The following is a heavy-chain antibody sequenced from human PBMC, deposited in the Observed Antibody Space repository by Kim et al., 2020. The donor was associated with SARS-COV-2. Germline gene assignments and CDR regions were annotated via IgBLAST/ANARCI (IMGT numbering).Heavy chain of an antibody. CDR2: SGGST. V-gene: IGHV3-23*01. Sequence: SGGSTYYADSVKGRFTISRDNSKNTLYLQMNSLRAEDTAVYYCAKGLFDYWGQGTLVTVSS. J-gene: IGHJ4*02. CDR3: AKGLFDY.